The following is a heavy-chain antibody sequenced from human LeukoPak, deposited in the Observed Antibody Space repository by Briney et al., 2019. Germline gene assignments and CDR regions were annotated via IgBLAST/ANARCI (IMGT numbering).Heavy chain of an antibody. CDR3: ARERPGYCSSTSCYAGESGAFDI. V-gene: IGHV3-13*01. J-gene: IGHJ3*02. D-gene: IGHD2-2*01. Sequence: ASVKGRFTISRENAKNSLYLQMNSLRAGDTAVYYCARERPGYCSSTSCYAGESGAFDIWGQGTMVTVSS.